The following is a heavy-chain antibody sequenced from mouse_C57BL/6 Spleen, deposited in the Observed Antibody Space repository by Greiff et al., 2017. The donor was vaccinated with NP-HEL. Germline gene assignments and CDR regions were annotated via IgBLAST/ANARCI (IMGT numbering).Heavy chain of an antibody. D-gene: IGHD1-1*01. J-gene: IGHJ3*01. CDR3: ARTLITTVVAPFAY. CDR1: GYTFTSYW. CDR2: IDPNSGGT. V-gene: IGHV1-72*01. Sequence: VQLQQSGAELVKPGASVKLSCKASGYTFTSYWMHWVKQRPGRGLEWIGRIDPNSGGTKYNEKFKSKATLTVDKPSSTAYMQLSSLTSEDSAVYYCARTLITTVVAPFAYWGQGTLVTVSA.